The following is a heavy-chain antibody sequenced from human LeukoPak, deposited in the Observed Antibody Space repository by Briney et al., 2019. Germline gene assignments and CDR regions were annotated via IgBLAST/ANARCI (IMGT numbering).Heavy chain of an antibody. Sequence: GGSLRLSRAASGFTFSSYAMHWVRQAPGKGLEWVAVISYDGSNKYYADSVKGRFTISRDNSKNTLYLQMNSLRAEDTAVYYCARDLLITGTSQDAFDIWGQGTMVTVSS. CDR2: ISYDGSNK. V-gene: IGHV3-30*14. CDR3: ARDLLITGTSQDAFDI. J-gene: IGHJ3*02. D-gene: IGHD1-20*01. CDR1: GFTFSSYA.